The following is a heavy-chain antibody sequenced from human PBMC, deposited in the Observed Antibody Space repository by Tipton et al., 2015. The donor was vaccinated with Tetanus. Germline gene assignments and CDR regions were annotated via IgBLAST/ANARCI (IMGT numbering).Heavy chain of an antibody. J-gene: IGHJ4*02. V-gene: IGHV3-23*01. CDR2: ISGSGGST. CDR3: ARDPRSIAARPSGFDY. CDR1: GFTFSSYA. Sequence: AASGFTFSSYAMSWVRQAPGKGLEWVSAISGSGGSTYYADSVKGRFTISRDNSKNTLYLQMNSLRAEDTAVYYCARDPRSIAARPSGFDYWGQGTLVTVSS. D-gene: IGHD6-6*01.